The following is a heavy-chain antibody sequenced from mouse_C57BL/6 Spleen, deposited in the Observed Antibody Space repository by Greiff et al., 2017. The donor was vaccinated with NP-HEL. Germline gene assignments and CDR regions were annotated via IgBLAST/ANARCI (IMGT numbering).Heavy chain of an antibody. J-gene: IGHJ1*03. CDR3: AREADYYYGSSYYWYFDV. V-gene: IGHV1-64*01. D-gene: IGHD1-1*01. CDR2: IHPNSGST. CDR1: GYTFPSYW. Sequence: VQLQQPGAELVKPGASVKLSCKASGYTFPSYWMHWVKQRPGQGLEWIGMIHPNSGSTNYNEKFKSKATLTVDKSSSTAYMQLSSLTSEDSAVYYCAREADYYYGSSYYWYFDVWGTGTTVTVSS.